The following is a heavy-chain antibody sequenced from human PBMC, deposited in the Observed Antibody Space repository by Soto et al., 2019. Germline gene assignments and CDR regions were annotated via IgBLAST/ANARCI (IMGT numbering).Heavy chain of an antibody. CDR3: ASARATIAAAATFDC. D-gene: IGHD6-13*01. J-gene: IGHJ4*02. V-gene: IGHV4-4*02. Sequence: PXXTLSLPCALSGVSISTSNSWIWVRQPPGKGLEWIGEVSRTGSTNSNPSLESRLTTSVDKSKNQFSLKLTSVTAADTAVYYCASARATIAAAATFDCWGQGTLVTVSS. CDR2: VSRTGST. CDR1: GVSISTSNS.